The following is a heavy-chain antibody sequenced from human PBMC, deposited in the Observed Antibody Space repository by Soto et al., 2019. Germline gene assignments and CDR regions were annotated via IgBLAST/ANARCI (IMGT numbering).Heavy chain of an antibody. V-gene: IGHV4-4*02. CDR3: ARDRRYCSRTSCNYGMDV. CDR2: IYHSGST. CDR1: SGTISSSNW. Sequence: HSGSIDITSAVSSGTISSSNWGRWVRQTPGKGLEWIGEIYHSGSTNYNPSLKSRVTISVDKSKNQFSLKLSSVTAAGTAVYYCARDRRYCSRTSCNYGMDVWGQGTLVT. J-gene: IGHJ6*02. D-gene: IGHD2-2*01.